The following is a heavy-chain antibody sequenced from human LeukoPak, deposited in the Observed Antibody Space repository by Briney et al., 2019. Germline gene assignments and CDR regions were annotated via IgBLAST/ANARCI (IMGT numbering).Heavy chain of an antibody. D-gene: IGHD3-10*01. J-gene: IGHJ4*02. CDR1: GFTFSDYY. V-gene: IGHV3-11*01. Sequence: GGSLRLSCAASGFTFSDYYMSWIRQAPGKGLEWVSYISSSGSTIYYADSVKGRFTISRDNSKNTLYLQMNSLRAEDTAVYYCAKDREVLLWFGELISYFDYWGQGTLVTVSS. CDR3: AKDREVLLWFGELISYFDY. CDR2: ISSSGSTI.